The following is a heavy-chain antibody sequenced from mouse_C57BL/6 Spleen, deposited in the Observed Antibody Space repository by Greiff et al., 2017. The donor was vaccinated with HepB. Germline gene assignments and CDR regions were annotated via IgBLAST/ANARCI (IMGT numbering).Heavy chain of an antibody. CDR1: GFTFSSYG. J-gene: IGHJ3*01. CDR2: ISSGGSYT. V-gene: IGHV5-6*01. D-gene: IGHD2-3*01. CDR3: ARQGAIYDGYFFAY. Sequence: EVQLVESGGDLVKPGGSLKLSCAASGFTFSSYGMSWVRQTPDKRLEWVATISSGGSYTYYPDSVKGRFTISRDNAKNTLYLQMSSLKSEDTAMYYCARQGAIYDGYFFAYWGQGTLVTVSA.